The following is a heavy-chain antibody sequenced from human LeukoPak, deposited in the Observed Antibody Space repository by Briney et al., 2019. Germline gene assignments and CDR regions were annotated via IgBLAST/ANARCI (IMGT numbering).Heavy chain of an antibody. V-gene: IGHV3-33*06. CDR2: IWYDGSNK. D-gene: IGHD6-19*01. Sequence: GGSLRLSCAASGFTFSSCGMHWVRQAPGKGLEWVAVIWYDGSNKYYADSVKGRFTISRDNSKNTLYLQMNSLRAEDTAVYYCAKAGDSSGWYDPLDYWGQGTLVTVSS. CDR3: AKAGDSSGWYDPLDY. CDR1: GFTFSSCG. J-gene: IGHJ4*02.